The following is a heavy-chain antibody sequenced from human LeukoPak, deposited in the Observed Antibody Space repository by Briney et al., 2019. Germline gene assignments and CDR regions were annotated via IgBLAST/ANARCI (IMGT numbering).Heavy chain of an antibody. CDR2: INNVGSHI. CDR1: GFTLSSSA. J-gene: IGHJ4*02. Sequence: GGPLRLSCAASGFTLSSSAMNWVRQAPGKGLEWVSSINNVGSHIYYAGSVKGRFTISRDNTKNSLYLQMNSLRAEDTAVYYCSRDPTYYLRYGYFDYWGQGALVTVSS. D-gene: IGHD1-26*01. V-gene: IGHV3-21*01. CDR3: SRDPTYYLRYGYFDY.